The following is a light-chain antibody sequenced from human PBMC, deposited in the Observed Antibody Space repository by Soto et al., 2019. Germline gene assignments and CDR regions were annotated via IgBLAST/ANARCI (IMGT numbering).Light chain of an antibody. CDR1: QSIAGY. J-gene: IGKJ5*01. CDR3: QQSFSVQIT. Sequence: DIQMTQSPSSLSASVGDRVTITCRASQSIAGYLSWYQQRPGKAPKFLIYSASSLQRGVPSRFSGSGSGTDFRLTINGLQPEDFATYFCQQSFSVQITFGQGTRLEIK. CDR2: SAS. V-gene: IGKV1-39*01.